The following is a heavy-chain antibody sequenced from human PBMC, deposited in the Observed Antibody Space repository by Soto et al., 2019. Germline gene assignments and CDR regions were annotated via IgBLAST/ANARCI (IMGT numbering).Heavy chain of an antibody. J-gene: IGHJ6*02. CDR3: ARDQVELNCSNDVCIPYYYNEGMDV. V-gene: IGHV4-31*03. CDR2: ISYTGST. CDR1: GASISSGGSY. D-gene: IGHD2-8*01. Sequence: QVQLQQSGPGLVKPSQTLSLTCTVSGASISSGGSYWAWIRQHPGKGLEWIWYISYTGSTFYTPPLKIRVTLSLDTTKNQFSLDLRSMTVEDTGVYYCARDQVELNCSNDVCIPYYYNEGMDVWGHGTTGTVSS.